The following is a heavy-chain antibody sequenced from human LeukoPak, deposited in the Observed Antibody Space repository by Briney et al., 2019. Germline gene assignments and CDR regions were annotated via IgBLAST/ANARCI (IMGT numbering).Heavy chain of an antibody. CDR1: GGTFSSYT. CDR3: ARVDRYHFYLDV. CDR2: IMPLFGTA. V-gene: IGHV1-69*05. Sequence: GASVKVSCKASGGTFSSYTITWVRQAPGQGFEWMGGIMPLFGTANYAQKFQGRVTITTDESTSRAYMELSSLTSEDTAMYYCARVDRYHFYLDVWGKGTTVTVSS. D-gene: IGHD2-21*02. J-gene: IGHJ6*03.